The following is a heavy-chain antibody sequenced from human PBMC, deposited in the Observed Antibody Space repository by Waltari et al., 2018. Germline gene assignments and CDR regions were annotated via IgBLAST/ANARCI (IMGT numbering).Heavy chain of an antibody. J-gene: IGHJ4*02. V-gene: IGHV3-7*01. CDR2: IKEDGSEG. Sequence: EAQLVQSGGGLAPPGGSLRLSCAASGFTCGNYWMTWVRQAPGKGLEGVANIKEDGSEGSYVESLKGRFTISRDNTQRSLFLQMNSLRVEDTGVYYCVSNLFEKWGQGALVTVSS. CDR1: GFTCGNYW. CDR3: VSNLFEK. D-gene: IGHD3-16*01.